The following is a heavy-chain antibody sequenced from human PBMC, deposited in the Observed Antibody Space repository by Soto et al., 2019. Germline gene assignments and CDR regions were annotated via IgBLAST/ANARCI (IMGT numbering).Heavy chain of an antibody. CDR3: ARQESGTARPDY. Sequence: PGESLKISCKASGYIFTTYWIGWVRQMPGKGLEWMGIIYPTDSDVRYSPSFEGQVTMSADKSINTAYLQWSSLKASDSAMYYCARQESGTARPDYWGQGTLVTASS. V-gene: IGHV5-51*01. J-gene: IGHJ4*02. D-gene: IGHD1-26*01. CDR2: IYPTDSDV. CDR1: GYIFTTYW.